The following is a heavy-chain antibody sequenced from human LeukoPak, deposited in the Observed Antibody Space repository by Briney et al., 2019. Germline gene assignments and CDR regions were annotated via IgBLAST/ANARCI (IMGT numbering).Heavy chain of an antibody. V-gene: IGHV3-23*01. CDR3: ARDDTAMGHFDY. D-gene: IGHD5-18*01. CDR2: ISGSGGST. J-gene: IGHJ4*02. Sequence: GGSLRLSCAASGFTFSSYAMSWVRQAPGKGLEWVSAISGSGGSTYYADSVKGRFTISRDNSKNTLYLQMNSLRAEDTAVYYCARDDTAMGHFDYRGQGTLVTVSS. CDR1: GFTFSSYA.